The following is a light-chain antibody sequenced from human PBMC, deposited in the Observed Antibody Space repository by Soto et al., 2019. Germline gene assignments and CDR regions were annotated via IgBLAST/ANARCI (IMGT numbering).Light chain of an antibody. J-gene: IGKJ5*01. CDR3: QQRHMWPIT. CDR2: DAY. V-gene: IGKV3-11*01. Sequence: TQSPSSLSASVGDRVTITCRASQGIANYLNWYQQKPGQAPRLLIYDAYNRATGIPPRFSGSGSGTDFTLTISSLEPEDSAVYYCQQRHMWPITFGQGTRLEIK. CDR1: QGIANY.